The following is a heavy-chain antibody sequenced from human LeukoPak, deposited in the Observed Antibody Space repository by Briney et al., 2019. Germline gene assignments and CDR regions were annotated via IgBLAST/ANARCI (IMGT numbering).Heavy chain of an antibody. D-gene: IGHD6-6*01. CDR1: GFTVSSNY. Sequence: GGSLRLSCAASGFTVSSNYMSWVRQAPGKGLEWVSVIYSGGSTYYADSVKGRFTISRHNSKNTLYLQMNSLRAEDTAVYYCARTQYSPGGDGDYFDYWGQETLVTVSS. J-gene: IGHJ4*02. V-gene: IGHV3-53*04. CDR2: IYSGGST. CDR3: ARTQYSPGGDGDYFDY.